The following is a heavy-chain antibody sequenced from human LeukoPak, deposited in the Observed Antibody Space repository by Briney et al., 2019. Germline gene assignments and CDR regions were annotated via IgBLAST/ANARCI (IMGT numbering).Heavy chain of an antibody. Sequence: SVKVSFKASGYTFTSYDINWVRQAPGQGGEWMGGIIPIFGTANYAQKFHARVTITTHESTSTSYMELSSLRSEDTAVYYCARARSLLYFDWLPPPFDYWGQGTLVTVSS. D-gene: IGHD3-9*01. J-gene: IGHJ4*02. CDR3: ARARSLLYFDWLPPPFDY. CDR1: GYTFTSYD. CDR2: IIPIFGTA. V-gene: IGHV1-69*05.